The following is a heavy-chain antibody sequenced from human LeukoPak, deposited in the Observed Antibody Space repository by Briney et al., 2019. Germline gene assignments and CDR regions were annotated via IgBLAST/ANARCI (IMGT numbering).Heavy chain of an antibody. D-gene: IGHD3-3*01. CDR2: INPNSGGT. V-gene: IGHV1-2*04. CDR1: GYTFTGYY. CDR3: ARGRRVDFWSGYYDY. Sequence: GASVKVSCKASGYTFTGYYMHWVRQAPGQGLEWMGWINPNSGGTNYAQKFQGWVTMIRDTSISTAYMELSRLRSDDTAVYYCARGRRVDFWSGYYDYWGQGTLVTVSS. J-gene: IGHJ4*02.